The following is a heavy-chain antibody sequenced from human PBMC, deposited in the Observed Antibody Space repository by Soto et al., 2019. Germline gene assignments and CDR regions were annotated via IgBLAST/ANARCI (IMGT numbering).Heavy chain of an antibody. CDR2: ISGSGGST. J-gene: IGHJ4*02. CDR3: SRRGSGSYYDY. CDR1: GFTFSSYA. V-gene: IGHV3-23*01. D-gene: IGHD1-26*01. Sequence: EVQLLESGGGLVQPGGSLRLSCAASGFTFSSYAMRWVRQAPGTGLEWVSAISGSGGSTYYADSVKGRFTISRDNSKNTLYLQMNSLRAEDTAVYDWSRRGSGSYYDYWGQGTLVTVSS.